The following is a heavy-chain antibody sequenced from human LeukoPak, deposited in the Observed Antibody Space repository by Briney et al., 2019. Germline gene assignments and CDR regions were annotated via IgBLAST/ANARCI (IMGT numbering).Heavy chain of an antibody. Sequence: PSETLSLTCAVSGYSISSGYYWGWIRQPPGKGLEWIGSIYHSGSTYYNPSLKRRVTISVDTSKNQFSLKLSSVTAADTAVYYCARVIVVVPAATNWFDPWGQGTLVTVSS. CDR1: GYSISSGYY. CDR3: ARVIVVVPAATNWFDP. J-gene: IGHJ5*02. D-gene: IGHD2-2*01. CDR2: IYHSGST. V-gene: IGHV4-38-2*01.